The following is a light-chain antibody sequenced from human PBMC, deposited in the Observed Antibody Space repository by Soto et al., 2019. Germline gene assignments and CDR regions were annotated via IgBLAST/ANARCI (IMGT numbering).Light chain of an antibody. CDR2: AAS. CDR3: QQSYNTPLT. J-gene: IGKJ3*01. CDR1: QTISSY. V-gene: IGKV1-39*01. Sequence: DIQMTQSPSSLSASVGDRVTITCRASQTISSYLNWYQQKPGEAPKLLIYAASNLQSGVPSRFSGGGSGTDFTLTISSLQPEDFATYYCQQSYNTPLTFGPGTKVDIK.